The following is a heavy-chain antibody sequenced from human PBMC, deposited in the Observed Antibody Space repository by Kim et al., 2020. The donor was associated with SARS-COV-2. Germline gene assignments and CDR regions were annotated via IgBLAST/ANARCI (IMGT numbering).Heavy chain of an antibody. D-gene: IGHD3-16*02. CDR1: GGSFSGYY. CDR3: TRRRQVSLYLYYYGMDV. CDR2: INHSGSS. V-gene: IGHV4-34*01. Sequence: ETLSLTCTVYGGSFSGYYWSWIRQSPGKGLEWIGEINHSGSSNYNPSLKNRVTISVEKSKNQFSLNLTSVTAADRAVYYCTRRRQVSLYLYYYGMDVCGQGTTVTVSS. J-gene: IGHJ6*02.